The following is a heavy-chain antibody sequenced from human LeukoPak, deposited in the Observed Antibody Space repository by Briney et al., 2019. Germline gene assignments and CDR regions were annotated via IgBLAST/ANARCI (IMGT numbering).Heavy chain of an antibody. CDR2: INPSGGST. V-gene: IGHV1-46*01. Sequence: ASVKVSCKASGYTFTSYYMHWVRQAPGQGLEWMGIINPSGGSTSYAQKFQGRVTMTRDTSTSTVYMELSSLRAEDTAVYYCAKEVLSVAGTNGMDYWGQGTLVTVSS. CDR1: GYTFTSYY. J-gene: IGHJ4*02. CDR3: AKEVLSVAGTNGMDY. D-gene: IGHD2-8*01.